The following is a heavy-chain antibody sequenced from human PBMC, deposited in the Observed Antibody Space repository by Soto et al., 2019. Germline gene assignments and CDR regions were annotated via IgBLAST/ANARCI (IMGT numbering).Heavy chain of an antibody. J-gene: IGHJ3*02. CDR3: ARDSHYDILTGYSRNAFDI. D-gene: IGHD3-9*01. CDR1: GYTFIGYY. Sequence: ASVKVSCKASGYTFIGYYMRWVRQAPGQGLEWMGWISPNSGATNYAQKFQGRATLTRDTSITTAYMELSGLTSDDTAVYYCARDSHYDILTGYSRNAFDIWGQGTMVTVSS. CDR2: ISPNSGAT. V-gene: IGHV1-2*02.